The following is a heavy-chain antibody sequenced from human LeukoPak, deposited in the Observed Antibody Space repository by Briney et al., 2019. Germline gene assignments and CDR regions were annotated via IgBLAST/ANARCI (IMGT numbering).Heavy chain of an antibody. J-gene: IGHJ4*02. CDR3: ARLGQGHTSSWSRTEY. Sequence: RGESLKISCKGSGYSFTNYWIGWVRQMPGKGLEWMGIIYPGDSDTRYSPSFQGQVTISADKSISTAYLQWSSLKASDTAMYYCARLGQGHTSSWSRTEYWGQGTLVTVSS. CDR1: GYSFTNYW. V-gene: IGHV5-51*01. D-gene: IGHD6-13*01. CDR2: IYPGDSDT.